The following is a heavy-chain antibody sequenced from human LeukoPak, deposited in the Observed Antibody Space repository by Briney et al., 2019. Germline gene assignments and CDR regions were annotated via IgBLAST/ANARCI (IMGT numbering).Heavy chain of an antibody. V-gene: IGHV3-30*02. J-gene: IGHJ4*02. D-gene: IGHD1-26*01. CDR2: IRYDGSNT. CDR3: AKDPSHMGGATWFDY. Sequence: GGSLRLSCAASGFTFSSDGMHWVRQAPGKELVWGAFIRYDGSNTYYADAVKGRFTISRDNSKNTLYLQMSSLRAEDTAVYYCAKDPSHMGGATWFDYWGQGTLVTVSS. CDR1: GFTFSSDG.